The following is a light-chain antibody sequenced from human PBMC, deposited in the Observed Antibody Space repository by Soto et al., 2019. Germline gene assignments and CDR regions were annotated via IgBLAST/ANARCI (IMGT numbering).Light chain of an antibody. CDR1: QTISNNY. CDR2: GAS. J-gene: IGKJ5*01. Sequence: EIVLTQSLGILSLSPGERATLSCRASQTISNNYLAWYQQKPGQAPRLLIYGASSRATGIPDRFSGSGSGTDFPLTISRLEPADFAVYYCQQYGNSPFTFGQGTRLETK. V-gene: IGKV3-20*01. CDR3: QQYGNSPFT.